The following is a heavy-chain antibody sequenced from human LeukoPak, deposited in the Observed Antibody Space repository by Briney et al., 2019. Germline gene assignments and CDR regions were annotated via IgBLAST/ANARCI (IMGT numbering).Heavy chain of an antibody. D-gene: IGHD6-6*01. J-gene: IGHJ6*03. CDR1: GGSISSDNYF. CDR3: ARVGRISYSSSSYYYYYMDV. CDR2: VSPSGGT. Sequence: SETLSLTCTVSGGSISSDNYFWSWIRQPAGKGLEWIGRVSPSGGTNYNPSLKSRVTISIDTSKNQFSLKLSSVTAADTAVYYCARVGRISYSSSSYYYYYMDVWGKGTTVTVSS. V-gene: IGHV4-61*02.